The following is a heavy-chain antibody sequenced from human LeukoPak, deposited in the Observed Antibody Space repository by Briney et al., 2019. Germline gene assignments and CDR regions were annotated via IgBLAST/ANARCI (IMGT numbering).Heavy chain of an antibody. Sequence: PSETLSLTCAVSGGSISGYYWSWSRQPPGRGVEWLANLFHTRGAWYKSSLKSRVTTSVDTSKNEFSLKLNSVTAADTAVYYCAKNRYDFWSGYSPAFDYWGQGTLVTVSS. CDR1: GGSISGYY. D-gene: IGHD3-3*01. CDR3: AKNRYDFWSGYSPAFDY. V-gene: IGHV4-59*01. CDR2: LFHTRGA. J-gene: IGHJ4*02.